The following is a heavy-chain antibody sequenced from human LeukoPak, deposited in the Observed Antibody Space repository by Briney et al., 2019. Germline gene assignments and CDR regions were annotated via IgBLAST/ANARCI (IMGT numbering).Heavy chain of an antibody. D-gene: IGHD4-17*01. CDR1: DGSIINNNHY. CDR2: IHHGGSP. V-gene: IGHV4-39*07. Sequence: NPSETLSLTCTVSDGSIINNNHYWGWTRRPPGKGLEWIGEIHHGGSPSYNPSLKSRVTISLDTSKNQLSLKLSSVTASDTAVYYCTRNGDYNLDYWGQGALVTVSS. J-gene: IGHJ4*02. CDR3: TRNGDYNLDY.